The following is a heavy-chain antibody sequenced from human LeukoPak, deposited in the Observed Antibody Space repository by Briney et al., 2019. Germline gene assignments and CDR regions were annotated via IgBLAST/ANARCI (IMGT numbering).Heavy chain of an antibody. V-gene: IGHV4-4*07. CDR2: IYTSGST. CDR1: GGSISSYY. Sequence: PSETLSLTCTVSGGSISSYYWSWIRQPAVKGLEWIGRIYTSGSTNYNPSLKSRVTISVDKSKNQFSLKMSSVTAADTAVYYCARASYDSSGSNAFDIWGQGTMVTVSS. J-gene: IGHJ3*02. CDR3: ARASYDSSGSNAFDI. D-gene: IGHD3-22*01.